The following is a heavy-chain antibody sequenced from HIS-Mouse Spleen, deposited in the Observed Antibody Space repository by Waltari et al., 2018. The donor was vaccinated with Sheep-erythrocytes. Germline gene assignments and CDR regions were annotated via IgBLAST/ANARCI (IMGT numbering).Heavy chain of an antibody. CDR3: ARANSGSYDDAFDI. Sequence: EVQLVESGGGLVQPWGSLRLSCAASGFTFSSYDMHWVRQATGKGLEWVSAIGTAGDTYYPGSVKGRFTIYRENAKNSLYLQMNSLRAGDTDVYYCARANSGSYDDAFDIWGQGTMVTVSS. V-gene: IGHV3-13*01. J-gene: IGHJ3*02. CDR1: GFTFSSYD. CDR2: IGTAGDT. D-gene: IGHD1-26*01.